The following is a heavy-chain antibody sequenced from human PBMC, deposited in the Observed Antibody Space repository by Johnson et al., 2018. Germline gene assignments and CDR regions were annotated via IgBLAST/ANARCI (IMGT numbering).Heavy chain of an antibody. V-gene: IGHV3-49*03. CDR2: IRSKAYGGTT. D-gene: IGHD3-9*01. Sequence: VQLVESGGGLVQPGRSLRLSCTASGFTFGDYAMSWFRQAPGKGLEWVGFIRSKAYGGTTEYAASLKGRFTISRDDSKSSAYLQMHSLKTEDTAVYYFTRGGKLRYFDWLLIHPQQDAFDIWGQGTMVTVSS. CDR1: GFTFGDYA. CDR3: TRGGKLRYFDWLLIHPQQDAFDI. J-gene: IGHJ3*02.